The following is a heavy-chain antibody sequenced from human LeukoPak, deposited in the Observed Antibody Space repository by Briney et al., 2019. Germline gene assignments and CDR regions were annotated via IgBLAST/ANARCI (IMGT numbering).Heavy chain of an antibody. CDR3: AREGGDSMIQGVIAD. D-gene: IGHD3-10*01. Sequence: GGSLRLSCAASGFTFSSYSMNWVRQAPGKGLEWVSSISSSSSYIYYADSVKGRFTISRDNAKNSLYLQMNSLRAEDTAVYYCAREGGDSMIQGVIADWGQGTLVTVSS. CDR1: GFTFSSYS. J-gene: IGHJ4*02. CDR2: ISSSSSYI. V-gene: IGHV3-21*01.